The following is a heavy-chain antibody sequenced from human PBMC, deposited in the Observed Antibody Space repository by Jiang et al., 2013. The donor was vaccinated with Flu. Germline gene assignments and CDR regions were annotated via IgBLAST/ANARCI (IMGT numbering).Heavy chain of an antibody. D-gene: IGHD3-22*01. Sequence: LIKPGGSLRLSCAASGFTFSKAWMSWARQAPGKGLEWVGRIKSKTDGGTTEYAAPVQGRFSVSRDDSKNTLYLQMNSLKTEDTAVYYCATEPLISDHYDTNRILGYWGQGTLVTVSS. CDR1: GFTFSKAW. V-gene: IGHV3-15*01. J-gene: IGHJ4*02. CDR2: IKSKTDGGTT. CDR3: ATEPLISDHYDTNRILGY.